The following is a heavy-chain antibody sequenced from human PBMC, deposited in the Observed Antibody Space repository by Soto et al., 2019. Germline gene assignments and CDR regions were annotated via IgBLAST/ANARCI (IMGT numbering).Heavy chain of an antibody. CDR1: GFTFSSYG. V-gene: IGHV3-30*18. D-gene: IGHD1-1*01. J-gene: IGHJ4*02. CDR3: AKDELERPSGGYFDY. Sequence: ESGGGVVQPGRSLRLSCAASGFTFSSYGMHWVRQAPGKGLEWVAVISYDGSNKYYADSVKGRFTISRDNSKNTLYLQMNSLRAEDTAVYYCAKDELERPSGGYFDYWGQGTLVTVSS. CDR2: ISYDGSNK.